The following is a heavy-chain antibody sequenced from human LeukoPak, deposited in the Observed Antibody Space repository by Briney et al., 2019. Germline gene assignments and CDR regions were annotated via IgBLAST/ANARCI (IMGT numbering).Heavy chain of an antibody. J-gene: IGHJ4*02. V-gene: IGHV4-59*12. CDR2: IYNSGST. Sequence: SETLSLTCTVSGDSFSYFYWSWIRQPPGKGLEWIGYIYNSGSTNYNPSLKSRVTISLDTSKNQFSLKLSSVTAADTALYYCARAGYASIWYPFDYWGREPWSPSPQ. CDR1: GDSFSYFY. D-gene: IGHD6-13*01. CDR3: ARAGYASIWYPFDY.